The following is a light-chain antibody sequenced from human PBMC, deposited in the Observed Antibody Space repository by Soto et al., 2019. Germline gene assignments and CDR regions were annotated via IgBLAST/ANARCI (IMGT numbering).Light chain of an antibody. Sequence: DIQMTQSPSTLSASVGDRVTITCRASQSISSWLAWYQQKPGKAPKLLIYKASSLESGVPSRFSGSVSGTEFTLTISSLQPDDFATYYCQQYNSYSPLTFGGGTKVEI. CDR3: QQYNSYSPLT. CDR2: KAS. CDR1: QSISSW. J-gene: IGKJ4*01. V-gene: IGKV1-5*03.